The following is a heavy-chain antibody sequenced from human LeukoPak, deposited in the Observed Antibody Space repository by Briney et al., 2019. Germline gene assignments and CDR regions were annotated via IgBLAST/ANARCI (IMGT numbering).Heavy chain of an antibody. CDR2: ITWNSGST. Sequence: PGGSLRLSCAASGFTFNDYTMHWVRHAPGKGLKWVSGITWNSGSTDYADSVDGRFTISRDNAKNSLYLQMNSLRPEDTAFYYCAKGNWGSAFDIWGQGTLVTVSS. CDR1: GFTFNDYT. V-gene: IGHV3-9*01. CDR3: AKGNWGSAFDI. J-gene: IGHJ3*02. D-gene: IGHD7-27*01.